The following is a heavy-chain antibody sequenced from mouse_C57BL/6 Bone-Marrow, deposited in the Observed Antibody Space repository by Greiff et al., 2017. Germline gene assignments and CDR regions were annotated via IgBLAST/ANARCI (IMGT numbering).Heavy chain of an antibody. CDR2: IDPSDSYT. D-gene: IGHD2-5*01. V-gene: IGHV1-69*01. Sequence: QVQLQQPGAELVMPGASVKLSCKASGYTFTSYWMHWVKQRPGQGLEWIGEIDPSDSYTNYNQKFKGKSTLTVDKSSSTAYMQLSSLTSEDSAVYYCAEGLDYSNPWFAYWGQGTLVTVSA. CDR3: AEGLDYSNPWFAY. CDR1: GYTFTSYW. J-gene: IGHJ3*01.